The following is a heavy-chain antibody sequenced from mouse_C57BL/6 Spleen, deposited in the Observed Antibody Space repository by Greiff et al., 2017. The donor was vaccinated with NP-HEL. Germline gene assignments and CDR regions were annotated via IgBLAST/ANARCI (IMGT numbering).Heavy chain of an antibody. V-gene: IGHV5-6*01. J-gene: IGHJ1*03. Sequence: EVQLVESRGDLVKPGGSLKLSCAASGFTFSSYGMSWVRQTPDKRLEWVATISSGGSYTYYPDSVKGRFTISRDNAKNTLYLQMSSLKSEDTAMYYCARPYGSSPLWYFDVWGTGTTVTVSS. CDR1: GFTFSSYG. CDR3: ARPYGSSPLWYFDV. CDR2: ISSGGSYT. D-gene: IGHD1-1*01.